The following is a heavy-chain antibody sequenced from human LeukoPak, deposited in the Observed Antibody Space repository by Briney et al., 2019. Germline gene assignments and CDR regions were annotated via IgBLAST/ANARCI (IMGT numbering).Heavy chain of an antibody. V-gene: IGHV3-48*04. CDR1: GFTFSSYS. CDR2: ISSYGSTV. Sequence: PGGSLRLSCAASGFTFSSYSMNWVRQAPGKGLEWVSYISSYGSTVYYADSVKGRFTISRDNAKNSLYLQMTSLRAEDTAVYYCARGGRTTWHGMDVWGQGTTVTVSS. D-gene: IGHD4-17*01. CDR3: ARGGRTTWHGMDV. J-gene: IGHJ6*02.